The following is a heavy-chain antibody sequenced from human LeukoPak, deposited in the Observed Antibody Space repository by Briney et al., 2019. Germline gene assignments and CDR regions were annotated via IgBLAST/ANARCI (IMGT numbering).Heavy chain of an antibody. D-gene: IGHD3-3*01. CDR1: GYTFTGYY. CDR2: INPNSGGT. V-gene: IGHV1-2*02. Sequence: VASVKVSCKASGYTFTGYYMHWVRQAPGQGLEWMGWINPNSGGTNYAQKFQGRVTMTRDTSISTAYMELSRLRSDDTAVYYCARVFRPHDPLLRFLKQTKENWFDPWGQGTLVTVSS. J-gene: IGHJ5*02. CDR3: ARVFRPHDPLLRFLKQTKENWFDP.